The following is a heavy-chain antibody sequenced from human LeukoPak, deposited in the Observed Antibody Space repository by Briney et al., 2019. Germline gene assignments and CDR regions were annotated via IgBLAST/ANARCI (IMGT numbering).Heavy chain of an antibody. V-gene: IGHV4-59*01. CDR2: IYYSGIT. CDR1: GGSLSSYY. CDR3: AREVWCYRMDV. J-gene: IGHJ6*02. D-gene: IGHD2-8*01. Sequence: SETLSLTCTVSGGSLSSYYWSWMRQPPGKGLEWIGYIYYSGITNYNPSLTSRVTISVDTSKNQFSLKLSSVTAADTAVYYCAREVWCYRMDVWGQGTTVTVSS.